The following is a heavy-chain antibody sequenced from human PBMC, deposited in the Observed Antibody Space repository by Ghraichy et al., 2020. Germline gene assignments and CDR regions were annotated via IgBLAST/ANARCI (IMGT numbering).Heavy chain of an antibody. D-gene: IGHD3-9*01. J-gene: IGHJ4*02. Sequence: ASVKVSCKASAYTFTSYYMHWVRQAPGQGLEWMGIINPSGGSTSYAQKFQGRVTMTRDTSTSTVYMELSSLRSEDTAVYYCARDFWGYFDWLLSDEGRYYFDYWGQGTLVTVSS. V-gene: IGHV1-46*01. CDR3: ARDFWGYFDWLLSDEGRYYFDY. CDR2: INPSGGST. CDR1: AYTFTSYY.